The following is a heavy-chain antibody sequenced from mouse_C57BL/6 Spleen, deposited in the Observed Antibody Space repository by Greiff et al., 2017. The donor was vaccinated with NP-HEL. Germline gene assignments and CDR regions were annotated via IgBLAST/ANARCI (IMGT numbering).Heavy chain of an antibody. CDR1: GFTFTDYY. Sequence: DVMLVESGGGLVQPGGSLSLSCAASGFTFTDYYMSWVRQPPGKALEWLGFIRNKANGYTTEYSASVKGRFTISRDNSQSILYLQMNALRAEDSATYYCARHANWAMDDWGQGTSVTVSS. J-gene: IGHJ4*01. CDR2: IRNKANGYTT. CDR3: ARHANWAMDD. D-gene: IGHD4-1*01. V-gene: IGHV7-3*01.